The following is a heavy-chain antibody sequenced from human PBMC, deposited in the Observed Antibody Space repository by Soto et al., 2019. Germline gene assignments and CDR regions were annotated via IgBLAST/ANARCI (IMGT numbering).Heavy chain of an antibody. CDR1: GGSVSNSNYY. CDR2: VYYRGRS. J-gene: IGHJ4*02. D-gene: IGHD2-8*01. CDR3: VSQPPSVLPQAYFDY. V-gene: IGHV4-39*01. Sequence: SETLSLTCTVSGGSVSNSNYYWGWIRQSPGKGLEWIGSVYYRGRSYSKSSVKSRVTISVDTSKNQFSLNLNSVTASDTAVYFCVSQPPSVLPQAYFDYWGPGALVTVSS.